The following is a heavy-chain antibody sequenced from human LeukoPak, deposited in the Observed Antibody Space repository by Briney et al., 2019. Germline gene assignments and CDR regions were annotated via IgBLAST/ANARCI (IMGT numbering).Heavy chain of an antibody. CDR1: GGSFSGYY. CDR2: INHSGST. V-gene: IGHV4-34*01. D-gene: IGHD6-13*01. J-gene: IGHJ4*02. Sequence: SETLSLTCAVYGGSFSGYYWSWIRQPPGKGLEWIGEINHSGSTNYNPSLESRVTISVDTSKNQFSLKLSSVTAADTAVYYCARGRNGIAAAGIMDYWGQGTLVTVSS. CDR3: ARGRNGIAAAGIMDY.